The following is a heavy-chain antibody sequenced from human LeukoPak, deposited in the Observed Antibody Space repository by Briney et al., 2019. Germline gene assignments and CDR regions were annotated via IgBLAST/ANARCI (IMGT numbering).Heavy chain of an antibody. D-gene: IGHD3-22*01. CDR3: ARDLKRRVYYDSSGSDDAFDI. Sequence: GRSLRLSCAASGFTFSNYGMHWVRQAPGKGLEWVSSISSSSSYIYYADSVKGRFTISRDNAKNSLYLQMNSLRAEDTAVYYCARDLKRRVYYDSSGSDDAFDIWGQGTMVTVSS. CDR1: GFTFSNYG. CDR2: ISSSSSYI. V-gene: IGHV3-21*01. J-gene: IGHJ3*02.